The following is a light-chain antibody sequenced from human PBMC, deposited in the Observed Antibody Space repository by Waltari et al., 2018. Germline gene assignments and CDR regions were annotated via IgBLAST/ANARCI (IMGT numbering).Light chain of an antibody. V-gene: IGLV1-44*01. J-gene: IGLJ3*02. CDR2: RSD. CDR3: AAWDDSLNGRWV. Sequence: QSVLPQPPSASGTPGQGVTIPCSGGASNIGNHVVNWYQQVPGKAPKLLIYRSDRRPAGVPDRFSGSKSRTSASLAISGLQSEDEADYYCAAWDDSLNGRWVFGGGTKVTVL. CDR1: ASNIGNHV.